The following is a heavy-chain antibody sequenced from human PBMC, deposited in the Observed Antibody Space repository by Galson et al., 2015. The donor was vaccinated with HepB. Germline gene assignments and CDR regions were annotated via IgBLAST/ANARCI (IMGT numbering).Heavy chain of an antibody. D-gene: IGHD6-19*01. CDR1: GFTFSNYV. Sequence: SLRLSCAASGFTFSNYVMTWVRQAPGKGLEWVSAIGGSGGSTYYADSVKGRFTISRDNSKNTLYLQMDSLRAGDTAVYYCANLGPYSGRATRGDFWGQGTLVIVSS. CDR3: ANLGPYSGRATRGDF. V-gene: IGHV3-23*01. J-gene: IGHJ4*02. CDR2: IGGSGGST.